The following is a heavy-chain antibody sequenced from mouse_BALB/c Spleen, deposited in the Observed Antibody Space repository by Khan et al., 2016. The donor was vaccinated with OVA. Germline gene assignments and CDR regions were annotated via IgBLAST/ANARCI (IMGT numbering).Heavy chain of an antibody. Sequence: QVQLQQPGPGLVQPSQSLSITCTVSGFSLNNYSIHWVRQSPGKGLEWLGVIWSAGSTDYNAAFISRLTINKDNSRSQVFFKMNSLQPNDTAIYYCGRRGTDYGRGALFAYWGQGTLVTDSA. J-gene: IGHJ3*01. CDR2: IWSAGST. D-gene: IGHD2-4*01. CDR3: GRRGTDYGRGALFAY. CDR1: GFSLNNYS. V-gene: IGHV2-2*02.